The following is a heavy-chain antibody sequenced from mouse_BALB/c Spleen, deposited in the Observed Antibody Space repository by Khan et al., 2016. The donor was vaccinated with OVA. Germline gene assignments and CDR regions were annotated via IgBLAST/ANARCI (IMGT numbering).Heavy chain of an antibody. D-gene: IGHD1-1*01. CDR1: GFNIKDTY. V-gene: IGHV14-3*02. J-gene: IGHJ3*01. CDR3: ARITYYDGAY. CDR2: IDPENGYV. Sequence: EVQLQQSGAELVKPGASVTLSCTASGFNIKDTYLHWVNQRPEQGLEWVGRIDPENGYVKFDPKFQGKATLTADTSSSTVYLQLSSLTSEDTAVYYWARITYYDGAYWGQGTLVTVS.